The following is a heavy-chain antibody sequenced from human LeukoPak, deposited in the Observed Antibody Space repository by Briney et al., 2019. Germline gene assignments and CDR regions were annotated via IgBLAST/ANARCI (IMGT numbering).Heavy chain of an antibody. CDR2: ISSSSSYI. V-gene: IGHV3-21*01. CDR3: ALRIDY. J-gene: IGHJ4*02. D-gene: IGHD5/OR15-5a*01. Sequence: GGSLRLSCAVSGFTFSSYSMNWVRQAPGKGLEWVSSISSSSSYIYYADSVKGRFTISRDNAKNSLYLQMNSLRDEDTAVYYCALRIDYWGQGTLVTVSS. CDR1: GFTFSSYS.